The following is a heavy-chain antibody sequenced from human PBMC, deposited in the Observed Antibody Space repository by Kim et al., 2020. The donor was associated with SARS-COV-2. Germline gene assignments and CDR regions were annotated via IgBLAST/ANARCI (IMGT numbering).Heavy chain of an antibody. J-gene: IGHJ4*02. V-gene: IGHV3-23*01. D-gene: IGHD6-19*01. CDR2: ISNSGGSK. CDR3: AKLVSLAAVADIADY. Sequence: GGSLRLSCVASGFTSSNYAMTWVRQAPGKGLEWVSSISNSGGSKYYADSVKGRFTVSRDNSKNTLYLQMNSLRAGDTAVYFCAKLVSLAAVADIADYWGQGTLVTVSS. CDR1: GFTSSNYA.